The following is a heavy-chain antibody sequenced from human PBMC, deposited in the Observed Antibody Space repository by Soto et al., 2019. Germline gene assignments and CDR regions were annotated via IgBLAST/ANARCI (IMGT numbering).Heavy chain of an antibody. J-gene: IGHJ4*02. CDR3: ARGDGKNKIED. CDR1: GFSFRDFA. Sequence: GGSLRLSCAASGFSFRDFAMHWVRQAPGKGLEWVAVISFDESNKYYGDSVKGRFTISRDNSKNTLWLQMNSLRAEDTAVYYCARGDGKNKIEDWGQGTLVTVSS. CDR2: ISFDESNK. V-gene: IGHV3-30-3*01. D-gene: IGHD1-26*01.